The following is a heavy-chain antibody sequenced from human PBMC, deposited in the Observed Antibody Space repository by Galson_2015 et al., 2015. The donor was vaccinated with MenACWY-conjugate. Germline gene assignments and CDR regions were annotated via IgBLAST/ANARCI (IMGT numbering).Heavy chain of an antibody. V-gene: IGHV4-34*01. CDR3: ARYGVWGSRDWFDP. Sequence: SETLSLTCAVYGGSFSGYYWSWIRQPPGKGLEWIGEINHSGSTNYNPSLKSRVTISVDTSKNQFSLKLSSVTAADTAVYYCARYGVWGSRDWFDPWGQGTLVTVSS. CDR2: INHSGST. CDR1: GGSFSGYY. D-gene: IGHD7-27*01. J-gene: IGHJ5*02.